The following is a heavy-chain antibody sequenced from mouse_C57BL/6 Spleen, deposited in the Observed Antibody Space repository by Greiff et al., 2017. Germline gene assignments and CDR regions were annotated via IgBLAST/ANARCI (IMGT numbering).Heavy chain of an antibody. J-gene: IGHJ4*01. CDR3: APYYKDAMDY. CDR1: GYTFTSYW. CDR2: IDPSDSYT. D-gene: IGHD2-12*01. V-gene: IGHV1-69*01. Sequence: VKLQQPGAELVMPGASVKLSCKASGYTFTSYWMHWVKQRPGQGLEWIGEIDPSDSYTNYNQKFKGKSTLTVDKSSSTAYMQLSSLTSEDSAVYYCAPYYKDAMDYWGQGTSVTVSS.